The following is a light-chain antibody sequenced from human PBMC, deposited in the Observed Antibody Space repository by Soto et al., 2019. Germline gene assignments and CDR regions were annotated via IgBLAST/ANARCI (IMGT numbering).Light chain of an antibody. CDR2: GAS. Sequence: EIILTQSPVTLSVSAGERATLSFRASQSVGSNLAWYQQKPGQAPRLLIYGASTRATGVPPRFSGSGSGTEFTLTISSLQSEDFAVYYCQKFNKWPWTFGQGTKVDIK. V-gene: IGKV3-15*01. J-gene: IGKJ1*01. CDR3: QKFNKWPWT. CDR1: QSVGSN.